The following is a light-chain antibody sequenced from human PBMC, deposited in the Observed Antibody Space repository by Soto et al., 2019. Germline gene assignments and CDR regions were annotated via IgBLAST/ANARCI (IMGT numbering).Light chain of an antibody. CDR2: DAS. V-gene: IGKV1-5*01. CDR3: QQYETFSGT. CDR1: QSISSW. Sequence: DIQMTQSPSTLSASVGDRLTITCRASQSISSWLAWYQQKQGKALKXLIYDASSLESGVPSRFSVIVSGTEFTLNISSLQPDDVATYYCQQYETFSGTFGQGTKVDIK. J-gene: IGKJ1*01.